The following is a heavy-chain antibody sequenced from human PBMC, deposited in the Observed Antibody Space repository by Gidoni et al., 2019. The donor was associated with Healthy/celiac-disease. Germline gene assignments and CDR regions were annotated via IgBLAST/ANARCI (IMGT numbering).Heavy chain of an antibody. Sequence: EVQLLCSGGRLVQPGGTLRLSCAASGFPFRSFAMSWGRQAPGKGLEWVSAISGSGGSTYYADSVKGRFTISRDNSKNTLYLQMNSLRAEDTAVYYCVTFGGVIAQMLDAFDIWGQGTMVTVSS. D-gene: IGHD3-16*02. CDR1: GFPFRSFA. CDR2: ISGSGGST. J-gene: IGHJ3*02. V-gene: IGHV3-23*01. CDR3: VTFGGVIAQMLDAFDI.